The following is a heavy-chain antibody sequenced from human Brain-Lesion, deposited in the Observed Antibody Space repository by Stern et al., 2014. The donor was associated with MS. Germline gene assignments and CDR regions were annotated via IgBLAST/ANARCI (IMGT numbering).Heavy chain of an antibody. J-gene: IGHJ4*02. CDR2: IYSTGST. CDR1: GGSISSGSFY. CDR3: ARETGGYTYGDTDFFDY. D-gene: IGHD5-18*01. Sequence: VQLVQSGPGLVKPSQTLSLTCIVSGGSISSGSFYWNWIRQPAGKGLEWIGRIYSTGSTNYNPYLKSRVTISGDTSKNPFPLKLISMTAADTAVYYCARETGGYTYGDTDFFDYWGQGALVTVSS. V-gene: IGHV4-61*02.